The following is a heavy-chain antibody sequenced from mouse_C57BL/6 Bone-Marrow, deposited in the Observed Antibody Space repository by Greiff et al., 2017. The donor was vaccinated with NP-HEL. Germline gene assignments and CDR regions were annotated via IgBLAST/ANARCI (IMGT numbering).Heavy chain of an antibody. D-gene: IGHD1-1*01. V-gene: IGHV3-6*01. CDR3: ARWDYGSSYGY. CDR1: GYSITSGYY. Sequence: EVKLLESGPGLVKPSQSLSLTCSVTGYSITSGYYWNWIRQFPGNKLEWMGYISYDGSNNYNPSLKNRISITRDTSKNQFFLKLNSVTTEDTATYYCARWDYGSSYGYWGQGTTLTVSS. CDR2: ISYDGSN. J-gene: IGHJ2*01.